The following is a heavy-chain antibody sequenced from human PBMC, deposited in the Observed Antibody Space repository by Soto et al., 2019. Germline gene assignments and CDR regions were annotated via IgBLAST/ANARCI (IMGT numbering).Heavy chain of an antibody. Sequence: ASVKVSCKASEYSFTGYYLHWVRQAPGQGLELMGWISAYDGKTTYAEKFQGRVTLTTDTSTSTAYMELRSLRSDDTAIYYCARDPHEFWTSYWFDPWGQGTPVTVSS. V-gene: IGHV1-18*04. CDR3: ARDPHEFWTSYWFDP. D-gene: IGHD3-3*01. J-gene: IGHJ5*02. CDR1: EYSFTGYY. CDR2: ISAYDGKT.